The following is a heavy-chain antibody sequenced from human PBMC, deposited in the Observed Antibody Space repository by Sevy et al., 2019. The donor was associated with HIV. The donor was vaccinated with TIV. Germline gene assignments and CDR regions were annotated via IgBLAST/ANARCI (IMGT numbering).Heavy chain of an antibody. D-gene: IGHD6-13*01. CDR1: GGSISSGGYY. Sequence: SETLSLTCTVSGGSISSGGYYWSWIRQHPGKGLEWIGYIYYSGSTYYNPSLKSRVTISVDKSKNQFSLKLSSVTAAATAVYYCAREVLLSYSSSRGYFDYWGQGTLVTVSS. J-gene: IGHJ4*02. CDR3: AREVLLSYSSSRGYFDY. CDR2: IYYSGST. V-gene: IGHV4-31*03.